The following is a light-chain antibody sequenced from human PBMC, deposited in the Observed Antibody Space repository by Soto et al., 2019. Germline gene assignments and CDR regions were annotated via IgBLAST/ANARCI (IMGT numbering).Light chain of an antibody. CDR3: QQLSNWPPYT. CDR1: QNVSSY. CDR2: DVS. V-gene: IGKV3-11*01. Sequence: EIVLTQSPATLSLSPGERATLSCRASQNVSSYLAWYQQKPGQAPRLLIYDVSNRATAIPARFSGSGSGTDFTLTISSLEPEDFAGYYCQQLSNWPPYTFGQGTKLEIK. J-gene: IGKJ2*01.